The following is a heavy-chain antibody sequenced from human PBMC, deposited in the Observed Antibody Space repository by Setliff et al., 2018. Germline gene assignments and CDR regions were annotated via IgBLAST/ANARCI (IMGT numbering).Heavy chain of an antibody. D-gene: IGHD2-2*01. V-gene: IGHV1-18*01. CDR1: GYTFASYG. Sequence: ASVKVSCKTSGYTFASYGISWVRQTPGQGLEWMGWISAYNDNTKYALTLQGRVTMTTDPSTTTAYLELRSLTSDDTAVYYCSRLVRYCTTTSCQGASGAELWGQGTLVTVSS. J-gene: IGHJ4*02. CDR3: SRLVRYCTTTSCQGASGAEL. CDR2: ISAYNDNT.